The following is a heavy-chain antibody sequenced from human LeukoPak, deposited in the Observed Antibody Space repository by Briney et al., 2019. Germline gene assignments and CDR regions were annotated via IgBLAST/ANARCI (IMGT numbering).Heavy chain of an antibody. D-gene: IGHD3-22*01. CDR1: GFTFSSYA. V-gene: IGHV3-30-3*01. J-gene: IGHJ4*02. CDR2: ISYDGSNK. CDR3: ARGKTYYYDSSGYGFDY. Sequence: GGSLRLSCAASGFTFSSYAMHWVRQAPGKGLEWVAVISYDGSNKYYADSVKGRFTISRDNSKNTLYLQMNSLRAEDTAVYYCARGKTYYYDSSGYGFDYWGQGTLVTVSS.